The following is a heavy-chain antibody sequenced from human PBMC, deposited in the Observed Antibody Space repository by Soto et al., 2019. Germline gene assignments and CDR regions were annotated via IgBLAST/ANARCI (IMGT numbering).Heavy chain of an antibody. Sequence: SETLSLTCTVSGGSISSSSYYWGWIRQPPGKGLEWIGSIYYSGSTYYNPSLKSRVTISVDTSKNQFSLKLSSVTAADTAVYYCARGRRLAHYYYYGMDVWGQGTTVTAP. CDR3: ARGRRLAHYYYYGMDV. CDR1: GGSISSSSYY. J-gene: IGHJ6*02. CDR2: IYYSGST. V-gene: IGHV4-39*07. D-gene: IGHD6-25*01.